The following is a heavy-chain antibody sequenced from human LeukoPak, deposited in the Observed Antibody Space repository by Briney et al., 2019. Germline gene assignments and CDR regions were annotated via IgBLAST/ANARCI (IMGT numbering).Heavy chain of an antibody. D-gene: IGHD6-13*01. CDR3: AEAAAAGTFDF. CDR1: GFTFSSYE. J-gene: IGHJ4*02. CDR2: ISSSGITI. V-gene: IGHV3-48*03. Sequence: PGGSLRLSCAASGFTFSSYEMNWVRQAPGKGLEWVLSISSSGITIYYADSVKGRFTGSRDNAKNSLCLHMSGLRAEDTAVYYCAEAAAAGTFDFWGQGTLVTVSS.